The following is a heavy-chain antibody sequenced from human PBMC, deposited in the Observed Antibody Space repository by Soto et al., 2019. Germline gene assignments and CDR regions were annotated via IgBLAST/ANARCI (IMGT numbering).Heavy chain of an antibody. CDR2: ISAYNGNT. J-gene: IGHJ4*02. D-gene: IGHD6-13*01. CDR3: ARDRGRSSWYYALNDY. Sequence: QVQLVQSGAEVKKPGASVKVSCKASGYTFTSYGISWVRQAPGQGLEWMGWISAYNGNTNYAQKLQGRVTMTTDTSTSTANMELRSLRSYDTAVYYCARDRGRSSWYYALNDYWGQGTLVTVSS. V-gene: IGHV1-18*01. CDR1: GYTFTSYG.